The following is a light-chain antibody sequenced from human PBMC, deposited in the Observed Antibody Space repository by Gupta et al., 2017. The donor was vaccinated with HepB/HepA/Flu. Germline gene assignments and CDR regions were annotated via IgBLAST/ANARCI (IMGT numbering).Light chain of an antibody. CDR2: DYT. Sequence: SYVLTQTPSVSVAPGKTATITCAGNNIGSKSVHWYQQKPGQAPVVVVYDYTDRPSGIPERFSFSTSRNTATPIITRVDAGEEADYYYHVWDSSSETGVVFGGGTELTVL. V-gene: IGLV3-21*03. CDR3: HVWDSSSETGVV. J-gene: IGLJ2*01. CDR1: NIGSKS.